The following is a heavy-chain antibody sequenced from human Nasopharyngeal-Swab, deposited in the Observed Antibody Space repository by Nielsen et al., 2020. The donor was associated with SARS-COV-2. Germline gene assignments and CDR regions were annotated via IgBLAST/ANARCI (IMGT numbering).Heavy chain of an antibody. V-gene: IGHV3-49*03. CDR2: IKSEAHGGTT. D-gene: IGHD2-21*01. J-gene: IGHJ4*02. CDR1: GFTFGDYP. Sequence: GESLKISCTGSGFTFGDYPMSWFRQAPGKGLEWLSFIKSEAHGGTTEYAASVRGRFTISRDDSKSIAYLQMSGLKTDDTAVYYCSRGQDCGAGHCYWGQGTLVTVSS. CDR3: SRGQDCGAGHCY.